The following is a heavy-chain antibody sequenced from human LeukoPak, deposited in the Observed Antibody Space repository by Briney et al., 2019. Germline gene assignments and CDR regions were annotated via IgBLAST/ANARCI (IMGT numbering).Heavy chain of an antibody. Sequence: GGSLRLSCAASGFTFSSCAMSWVRQAPGKGLEWVSAISGSGDGTYYADSVKGRFTISRDNSKNTLYLQMNSLRAEDTAVYYCAAGWGTTVTSSFYYGMDVWGQGTTVTVSS. V-gene: IGHV3-23*01. CDR2: ISGSGDGT. CDR1: GFTFSSCA. CDR3: AAGWGTTVTSSFYYGMDV. J-gene: IGHJ6*02. D-gene: IGHD4-17*01.